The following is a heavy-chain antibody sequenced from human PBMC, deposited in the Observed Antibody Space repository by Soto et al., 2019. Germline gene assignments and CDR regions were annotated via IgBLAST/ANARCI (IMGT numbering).Heavy chain of an antibody. Sequence: AASVKVSCKASGYTFTSYAMHWVRQAPGQRLEWMGWINAGNGNTKYSQKFQGRVTITRDTSASTAYMELSSLRSEDTAVYYCARAQFGSRSNYYYYGMDVWGQGTTVTVSS. CDR3: ARAQFGSRSNYYYYGMDV. D-gene: IGHD3-16*01. CDR2: INAGNGNT. J-gene: IGHJ6*02. V-gene: IGHV1-3*01. CDR1: GYTFTSYA.